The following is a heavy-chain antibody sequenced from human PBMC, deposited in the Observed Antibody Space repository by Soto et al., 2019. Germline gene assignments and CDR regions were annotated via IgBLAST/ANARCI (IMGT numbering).Heavy chain of an antibody. V-gene: IGHV3-72*01. D-gene: IGHD2-21*02. CDR2: SSNKDQSYIT. J-gene: IGHJ4*02. Sequence: GSLRLSGAAAEFTLSDHYSDWFREGEGRGLEWVARSSNKDQSYITEYSATVKGRFTISRDDSMNSLYLQMSSLKAWDTAVYYCARGDWSFDYWGQGTVVTVSS. CDR1: EFTLSDHY. CDR3: ARGDWSFDY.